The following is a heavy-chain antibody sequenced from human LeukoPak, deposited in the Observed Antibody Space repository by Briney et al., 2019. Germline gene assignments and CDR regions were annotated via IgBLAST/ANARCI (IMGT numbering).Heavy chain of an antibody. D-gene: IGHD1-7*01. Sequence: SETLSLTCAVYGGSFSDYYWSWIRQPPGKGLEWIGEINHSGSTNYNPSLKSRVTISVDTSKNQFSLKLSSVTAADTAVYYCARRGNWNYVHWGQGTLVTVSS. V-gene: IGHV4-34*01. J-gene: IGHJ4*02. CDR1: GGSFSDYY. CDR2: INHSGST. CDR3: ARRGNWNYVH.